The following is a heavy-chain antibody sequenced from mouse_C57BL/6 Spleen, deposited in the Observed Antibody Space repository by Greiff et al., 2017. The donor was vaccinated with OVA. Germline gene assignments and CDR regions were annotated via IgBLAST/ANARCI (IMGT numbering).Heavy chain of an antibody. Sequence: VHLVESGPELVKPGASVKLSCKASGYTFTSYDINWVKQRPGQGLEWIGWIYPRDGSTKYNEKFKGKATLTVDTSSSTAYMELHSLTSEDSAVYFCARGLYDYPFAYWGQGTLVTVSA. D-gene: IGHD2-4*01. CDR1: GYTFTSYD. J-gene: IGHJ3*01. CDR2: IYPRDGST. CDR3: ARGLYDYPFAY. V-gene: IGHV1-85*01.